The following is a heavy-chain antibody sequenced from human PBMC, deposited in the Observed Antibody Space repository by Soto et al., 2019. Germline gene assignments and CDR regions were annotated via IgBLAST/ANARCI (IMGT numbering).Heavy chain of an antibody. J-gene: IGHJ5*02. Sequence: QSQTLSLTCVISGDSISSDIAAWNWIRQSPSRGLEWLGRTYFRSQWHNEYALSVKSRITINPDTSKNQISLQLNSVTPEDTAVYYCARDQGAVPDAMWGKWFDPWGQGTLVTVSS. D-gene: IGHD2-2*01. V-gene: IGHV6-1*01. CDR3: ARDQGAVPDAMWGKWFDP. CDR2: TYFRSQWHN. CDR1: GDSISSDIAA.